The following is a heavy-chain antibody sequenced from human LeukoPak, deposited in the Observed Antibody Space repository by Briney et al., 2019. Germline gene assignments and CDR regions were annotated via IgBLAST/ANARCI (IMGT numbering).Heavy chain of an antibody. CDR1: GFTFSNFG. D-gene: IGHD2-8*01. CDR2: ISSSSSTI. CDR3: AGSVFDY. Sequence: GGSLRLSCAASGFTFSNFGMNWVRRAPGKGLEWVSYISSSSSTIYYADSVKGRFTISRDNAKNSLYLQMNSLRAEDTAVYYCAGSVFDYWGQGTLVTVSS. J-gene: IGHJ4*02. V-gene: IGHV3-48*01.